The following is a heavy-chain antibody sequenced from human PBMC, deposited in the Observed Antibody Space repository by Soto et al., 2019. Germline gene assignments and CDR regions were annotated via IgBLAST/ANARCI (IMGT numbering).Heavy chain of an antibody. CDR2: IKSKTDGGTT. J-gene: IGHJ6*02. V-gene: IGHV3-15*01. Sequence: EVQLVESGGGLVKPGGSLRLSCAASGFTFSNAWMSWVRQAPGKGLEWVGRIKSKTDGGTTDYAAPVKGRFTISRDDSKNTLYLQMNSLKTEDTAVYYCTTRSSGSSSSPNGHYYYYYYGMDVWGQGTTVTVSS. CDR1: GFTFSNAW. D-gene: IGHD6-6*01. CDR3: TTRSSGSSSSPNGHYYYYYYGMDV.